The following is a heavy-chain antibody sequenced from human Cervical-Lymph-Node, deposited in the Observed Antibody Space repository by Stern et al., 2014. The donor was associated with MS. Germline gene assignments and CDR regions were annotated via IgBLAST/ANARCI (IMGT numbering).Heavy chain of an antibody. D-gene: IGHD3-22*01. J-gene: IGHJ5*02. CDR3: AREGHYYDTTGYLAH. Sequence: QVQLVQSGADVKKPGASVKVSCKASGYTFTGYLLHWVRQAPGQGLEWMGWINPNNGGTTYAQNFQGRFTLTRDTTISTAYMELSSLRSDDTAFYYCAREGHYYDTTGYLAHWGQGTLLTVSS. V-gene: IGHV1-2*02. CDR1: GYTFTGYL. CDR2: INPNNGGT.